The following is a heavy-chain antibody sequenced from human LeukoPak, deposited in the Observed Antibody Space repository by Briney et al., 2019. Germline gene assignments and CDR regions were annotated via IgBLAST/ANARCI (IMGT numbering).Heavy chain of an antibody. Sequence: SETLSLTCTVSGGSISTYYWSWIRQPPGKGLEWIAYISYSGSTNYNPSLKSRVTISVDTSKKQFSLKLSSVTAADTAVYYCATYSTGFDIWGQGTVVTVSS. V-gene: IGHV4-59*12. CDR1: GGSISTYY. CDR3: ATYSTGFDI. CDR2: ISYSGST. D-gene: IGHD6-19*01. J-gene: IGHJ3*02.